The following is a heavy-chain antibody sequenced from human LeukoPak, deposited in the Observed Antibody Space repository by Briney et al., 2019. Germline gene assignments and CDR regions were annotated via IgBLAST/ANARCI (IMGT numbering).Heavy chain of an antibody. J-gene: IGHJ4*02. D-gene: IGHD6-19*01. V-gene: IGHV4-4*07. Sequence: NPSETLSLTCTVSGGSISSYYWSWIRQSAGKGLEWIGRIHTSGSTNYSPSLKSRVTMSVDTSKTQFSLKVTSVTAADTGVYYCARAPEFSSGWLLDYWGQGSLVTVSS. CDR1: GGSISSYY. CDR2: IHTSGST. CDR3: ARAPEFSSGWLLDY.